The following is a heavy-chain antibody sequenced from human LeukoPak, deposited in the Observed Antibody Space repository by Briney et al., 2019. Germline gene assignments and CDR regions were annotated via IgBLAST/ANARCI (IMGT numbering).Heavy chain of an antibody. V-gene: IGHV3-74*01. CDR1: GFTFSPYW. CDR2: VNSDGSRT. CDR3: ARGIVGATDY. J-gene: IGHJ4*02. Sequence: GGSLRLSCAASGFTFSPYWIHWVRQAPGKGLVWVSHVNSDGSRTNYADSVKGRFTISRDNAKNTVYLQMNSLRAEDTAVYYCARGIVGATDYWGQGTVVTVSS. D-gene: IGHD1-26*01.